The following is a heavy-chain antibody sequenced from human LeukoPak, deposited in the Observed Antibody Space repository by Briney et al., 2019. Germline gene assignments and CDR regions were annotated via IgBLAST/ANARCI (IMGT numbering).Heavy chain of an antibody. J-gene: IGHJ4*02. CDR1: GFTFSSYE. CDR3: ASEKADYYDSSGYLDY. Sequence: GGSLRLSCAASGFTFSSYEMNWVRQAPGKGLEWVSYISSSGSTIYYADSVKGRFTISRDNAKNSLYLQMNSLRAEDTAVYHCASEKADYYDSSGYLDYWGQGTLVTVSS. D-gene: IGHD3-22*01. CDR2: ISSSGSTI. V-gene: IGHV3-48*03.